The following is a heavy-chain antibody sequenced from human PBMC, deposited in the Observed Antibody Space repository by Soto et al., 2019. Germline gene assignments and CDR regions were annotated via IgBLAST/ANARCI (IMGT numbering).Heavy chain of an antibody. V-gene: IGHV5-51*01. CDR3: ARHRGGYYDYIWGSYRCVFDYYYYMEV. J-gene: IGHJ6*03. CDR1: GYSLTSYW. D-gene: IGHD3-16*02. Sequence: GESLKISCKGSGYSLTSYWIGWVRQMPGKGLEWMGIIHPGDSDTRYSPSFQGQVTISADKSISTAYLQWSSLKASDTAMYYCARHRGGYYDYIWGSYRCVFDYYYYMEVWGKGNTVTVSS. CDR2: IHPGDSDT.